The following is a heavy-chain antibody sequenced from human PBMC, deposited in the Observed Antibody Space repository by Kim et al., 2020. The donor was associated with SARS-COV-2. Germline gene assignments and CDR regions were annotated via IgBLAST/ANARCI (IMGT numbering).Heavy chain of an antibody. J-gene: IGHJ4*02. CDR2: INAGNGNT. D-gene: IGHD3-22*01. Sequence: ASVKVSCKASGYTFTSYAMHWVRQAPGQRLEWMGGINAGNGNTKYSQNFQGRVTITSDTSASTAYMELSSLRSEETAVYYCATMYYDSSGLDYWGQGTLVTVSS. CDR1: GYTFTSYA. CDR3: ATMYYDSSGLDY. V-gene: IGHV1-3*01.